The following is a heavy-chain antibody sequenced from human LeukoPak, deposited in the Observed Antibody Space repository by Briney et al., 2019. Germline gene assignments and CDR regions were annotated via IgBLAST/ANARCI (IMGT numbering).Heavy chain of an antibody. D-gene: IGHD5-12*01. CDR1: GFTFSSYA. Sequence: GGSLRLSCAASGFTFSSYAMSWVRQAPGKGLEWVSTFSGSGFSTYYADSVKGRFTISRDNSKNTVYLQMNTLRTEDTALYYCAKNRWGSVATPDSWGQGTLVTVSS. V-gene: IGHV3-23*01. CDR3: AKNRWGSVATPDS. J-gene: IGHJ4*02. CDR2: FSGSGFST.